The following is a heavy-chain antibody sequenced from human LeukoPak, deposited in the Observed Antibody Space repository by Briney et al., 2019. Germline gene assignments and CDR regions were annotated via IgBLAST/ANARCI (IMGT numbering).Heavy chain of an antibody. V-gene: IGHV4-31*03. D-gene: IGHD2-21*02. CDR2: IYYSGST. J-gene: IGHJ5*02. CDR3: ARGGDPRNWFDP. CDR1: GGSISSGGYY. Sequence: KPSETLSLTCTVSGGSISSGGYYWSWIRQHPGKGLEGIGYIYYSGSTYYNPSLKSRVTISVDTSKNQFSLKLSSVTAADTAVYYCARGGDPRNWFDPWGQGTLVTVSS.